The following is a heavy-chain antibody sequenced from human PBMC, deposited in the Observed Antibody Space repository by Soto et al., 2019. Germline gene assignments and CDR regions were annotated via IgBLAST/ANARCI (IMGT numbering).Heavy chain of an antibody. CDR1: GFTFSTYI. CDR3: ARGGWEHDY. CDR2: ISSGNPTV. D-gene: IGHD1-26*01. J-gene: IGHJ4*02. V-gene: IGHV3-48*02. Sequence: EVQLVESGGGLVQPGGSLRLSCAASGFTFSTYIMNWVRQAPGKGLEWISYISSGNPTVYYADSVRGRFTISRDNAKNSLHLQMNSLRDDDTPVYYCARGGWEHDYWGPGTLVTVSS.